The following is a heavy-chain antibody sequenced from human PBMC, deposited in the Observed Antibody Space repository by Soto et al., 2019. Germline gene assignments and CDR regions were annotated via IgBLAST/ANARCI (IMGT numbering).Heavy chain of an antibody. CDR3: ARDGYCSSTSCLNGGATYYYYYMDV. D-gene: IGHD2-2*03. Sequence: QVQLVQSGAEVKKPGSSVKVSCKASGGTFSSYTISWVRQAPGQGLEWMGRIIPILGIANYAQKFQGRVKITADKSTSTAYMELSSLRSEDTAVYYCARDGYCSSTSCLNGGATYYYYYMDVWGKGTTVTVSS. V-gene: IGHV1-69*08. CDR2: IIPILGIA. J-gene: IGHJ6*03. CDR1: GGTFSSYT.